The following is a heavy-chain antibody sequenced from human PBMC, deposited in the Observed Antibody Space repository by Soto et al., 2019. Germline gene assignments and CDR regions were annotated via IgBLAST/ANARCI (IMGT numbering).Heavy chain of an antibody. Sequence: SXTLSLTGAVSAGSISSSNWWSWVRQPPGKGLEWIGEIYHSGSTNYNPSLKSRVTISVDKSKNQFSLKLSSVTAADTAVYYCARAELVSGSYYYGMDVWGQGTTVTVSS. CDR1: AGSISSSNW. D-gene: IGHD3-22*01. V-gene: IGHV4-4*02. CDR2: IYHSGST. J-gene: IGHJ6*02. CDR3: ARAELVSGSYYYGMDV.